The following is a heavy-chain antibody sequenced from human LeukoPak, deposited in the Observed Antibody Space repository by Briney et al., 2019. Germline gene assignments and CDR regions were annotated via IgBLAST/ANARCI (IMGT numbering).Heavy chain of an antibody. V-gene: IGHV3-74*01. CDR3: VRDPYSSSSY. J-gene: IGHJ4*02. D-gene: IGHD6-6*01. CDR2: ISSDGTII. CDR1: GFXLSNYW. Sequence: GGSLRLSCAASGFXLSNYWMHWVRQAPGKGLVWVSCISSDGTIIRYADSVKGRFTISRDNAKNTLYLQMNSLRAEDTAVYYCVRDPYSSSSYWGQGTLVAVSS.